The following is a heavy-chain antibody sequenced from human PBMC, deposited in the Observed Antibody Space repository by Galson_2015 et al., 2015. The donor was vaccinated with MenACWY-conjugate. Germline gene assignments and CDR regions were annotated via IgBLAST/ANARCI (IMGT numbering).Heavy chain of an antibody. CDR1: GFTFSDYY. CDR3: ARVQGGTRGVNY. V-gene: IGHV3-11*05. J-gene: IGHJ4*02. Sequence: SLRLSCAASGFTFSDYYMSWLRQAPGKGLEWVSYISSSSTYTDHADSVKGRFTISGDNAKNSLYLQMNSLRAEDTAVYYCARVQGGTRGVNYWGQGTLVTVSS. CDR2: ISSSSTYT. D-gene: IGHD1-1*01.